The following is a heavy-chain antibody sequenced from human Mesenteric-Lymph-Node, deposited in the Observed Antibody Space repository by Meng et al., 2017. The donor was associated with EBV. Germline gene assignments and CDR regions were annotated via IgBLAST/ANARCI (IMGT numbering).Heavy chain of an antibody. V-gene: IGHV4-34*12. CDR2: VIHSGNT. D-gene: IGHD3-16*01. CDR3: ATGWGKANY. J-gene: IGHJ4*02. Sequence: PPWGPGLLQPSETLSLPCDVYCDPLSAYHWRWIRQPPGRGLEWIGDVIHSGNTSYSPSLKSRVTISVDTSKRQFSLKLRSMTAADTAVYYCATGWGKANYWGQGTLVTVSS. CDR1: CDPLSAYH.